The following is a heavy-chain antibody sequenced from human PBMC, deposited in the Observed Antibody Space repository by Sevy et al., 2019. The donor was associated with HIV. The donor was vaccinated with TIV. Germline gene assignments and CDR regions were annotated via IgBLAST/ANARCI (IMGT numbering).Heavy chain of an antibody. CDR1: GYSFTSYW. Sequence: GESLKISCKGSGYSFTSYWIGWVRQMPGKGLEWMGIIYPGDSDTRYSPSFQGQVTISADKSTSTAYLQWSSLKASDTAMYYCARGPYYYDSSGYYWTYYYYGMDVWGQGTTVTVSS. J-gene: IGHJ6*02. CDR2: IYPGDSDT. D-gene: IGHD3-22*01. CDR3: ARGPYYYDSSGYYWTYYYYGMDV. V-gene: IGHV5-51*01.